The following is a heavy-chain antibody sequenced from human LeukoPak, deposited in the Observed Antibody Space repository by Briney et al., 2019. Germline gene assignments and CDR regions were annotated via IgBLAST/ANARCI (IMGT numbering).Heavy chain of an antibody. D-gene: IGHD6-19*01. V-gene: IGHV3-7*03. J-gene: IGHJ4*02. Sequence: PGGSLRLSCAASGFTFSSSAMSWVRQAPGKGLEWVANIKQDGSEKYYVDSVKGRFTISRDNAKNSLYLQMNSLRAEDTAVYYCARARVAVAGNYYFDYWGQGTLVTVSS. CDR1: GFTFSSSA. CDR2: IKQDGSEK. CDR3: ARARVAVAGNYYFDY.